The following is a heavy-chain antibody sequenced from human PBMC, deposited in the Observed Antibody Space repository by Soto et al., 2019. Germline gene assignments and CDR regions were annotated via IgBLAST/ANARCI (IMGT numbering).Heavy chain of an antibody. J-gene: IGHJ5*01. D-gene: IGHD2-8*01. Sequence: PSEILSLTCTVSGGSISSYYWSWIRQPPGKGLEWIGYIYYSGSTNYNPSLKSRVTISVDTSKNQFSLKLSSVTAADTDVYYCARALTQVLGYCGNGVCYTSWFDSWGQGTLVPVSS. V-gene: IGHV4-59*01. CDR1: GGSISSYY. CDR3: ARALTQVLGYCGNGVCYTSWFDS. CDR2: IYYSGST.